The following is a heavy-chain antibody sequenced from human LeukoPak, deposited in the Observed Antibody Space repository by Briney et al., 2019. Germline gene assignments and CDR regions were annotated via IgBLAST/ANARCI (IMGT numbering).Heavy chain of an antibody. J-gene: IGHJ4*02. CDR2: IKSKTDGGTT. D-gene: IGHD2-21*01. Sequence: GALRLSRSASGFTFRNAWMSWGRQASGKGLEWVGRIKSKTDGGTTDYAAPVKGRFTISRDDSKNTLYLQMNSLKTEDTAVYYCTNVVMKDYWGQGTLVTVSS. CDR3: TNVVMKDY. V-gene: IGHV3-15*01. CDR1: GFTFRNAW.